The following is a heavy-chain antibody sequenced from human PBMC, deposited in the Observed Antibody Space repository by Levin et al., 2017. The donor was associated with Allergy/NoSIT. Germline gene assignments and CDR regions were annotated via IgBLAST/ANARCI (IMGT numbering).Heavy chain of an antibody. D-gene: IGHD6-19*01. Sequence: VASVKVSCAASGFTFNTYSMTWVRQAPGKGLEWVSSITTRSSSLYYADSVQGRFTISRDDAKKSLYLQMDSLRAEDTALYFCARGQWLATFDYWGQGSLVTVSS. J-gene: IGHJ4*02. CDR2: ITTRSSSL. CDR1: GFTFNTYS. CDR3: ARGQWLATFDY. V-gene: IGHV3-21*01.